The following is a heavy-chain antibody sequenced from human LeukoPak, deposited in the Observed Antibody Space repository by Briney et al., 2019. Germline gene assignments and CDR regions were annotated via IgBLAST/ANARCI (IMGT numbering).Heavy chain of an antibody. CDR1: GFTFSNYW. J-gene: IGHJ4*02. D-gene: IGHD3-22*01. V-gene: IGHV3-74*01. Sequence: GGSLRFSCAASGFTFSNYWMHWVRQAPGKGLVWVSRINSDGINTSYADSVKGRFTISRDNSKNTLYLQMNSLRAEDTAVYYCAKDHLDYYDSSGYFLLFDYWGQGTLVTVSS. CDR2: INSDGINT. CDR3: AKDHLDYYDSSGYFLLFDY.